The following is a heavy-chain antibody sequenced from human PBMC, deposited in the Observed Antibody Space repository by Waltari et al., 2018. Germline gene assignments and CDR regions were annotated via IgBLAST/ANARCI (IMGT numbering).Heavy chain of an antibody. Sequence: QVQLQESGPGLVKPSETLSLTCAVSGYSTSSGYYWGWIRQPPGKGLEWIGSIYHSGSTYYNPSLKSRVTISVDTSKNQFSLKLSSVTAADTAVYYCARQLTTVTPFDYWGQGTLVTVSS. CDR2: IYHSGST. J-gene: IGHJ4*02. CDR3: ARQLTTVTPFDY. CDR1: GYSTSSGYY. D-gene: IGHD4-4*01. V-gene: IGHV4-38-2*01.